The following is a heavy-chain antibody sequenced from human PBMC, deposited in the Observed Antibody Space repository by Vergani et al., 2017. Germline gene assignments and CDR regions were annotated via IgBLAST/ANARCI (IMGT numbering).Heavy chain of an antibody. V-gene: IGHV4-34*01. Sequence: QVQLQQWGAGLLKPSETLSLTCAVYGGSFSGYYWSWIRQPPGKGLEWIGEINHSGSTNYNPSLKSRVTISVDTSKNQCSLKLSSVTAAHTAVYYCARVGGVDYSKQGRSGCFDPWGQGTLVTVSS. J-gene: IGHJ5*02. CDR2: INHSGST. D-gene: IGHD4-11*01. CDR3: ARVGGVDYSKQGRSGCFDP. CDR1: GGSFSGYY.